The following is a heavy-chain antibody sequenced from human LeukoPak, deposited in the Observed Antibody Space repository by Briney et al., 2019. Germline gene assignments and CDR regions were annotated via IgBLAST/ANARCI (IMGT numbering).Heavy chain of an antibody. V-gene: IGHV1-69*04. CDR1: GGIFSTYA. CDR2: IIPILGIA. J-gene: IGHJ4*02. CDR3: ARDLPPYYFDY. Sequence: ASVKVSCTASGGIFSTYAISWVRQAPGQGLEWMGRIIPILGIANYAQKFQGRVTITADKSTSTAYMDLSSLRSEDTAVYYCARDLPPYYFDYWGQGTLVTVSS.